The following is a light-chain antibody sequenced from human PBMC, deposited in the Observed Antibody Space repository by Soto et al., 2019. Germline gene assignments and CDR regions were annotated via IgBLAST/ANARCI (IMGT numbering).Light chain of an antibody. CDR3: QQYLSLPVT. CDR2: GAS. V-gene: IGKV3-20*01. CDR1: QTVTSNY. J-gene: IGKJ2*01. Sequence: EVVLTQSPGTLSLSPGERATLSCRASQTVTSNYLAWYQQKPSQAPRLLIYGASSRATDIPHRFSGSGSGTDFTLTISRLEPEDFALYYCQQYLSLPVTFGQGTKLEIK.